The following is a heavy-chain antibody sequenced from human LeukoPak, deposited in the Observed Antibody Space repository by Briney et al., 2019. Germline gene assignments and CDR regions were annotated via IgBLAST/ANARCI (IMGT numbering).Heavy chain of an antibody. CDR3: ARSDDLGAFDI. CDR1: GFTFDDYA. CDR2: ISSSSSYI. J-gene: IGHJ3*02. D-gene: IGHD3-3*01. Sequence: PGRSLRLSCAASGFTFDDYAMHWVRQAPGKGLEWVSSISSSSSYIYYADSVKGRFTISRDNAKNSLYLQMNSLRAEDTAVYYCARSDDLGAFDIWGQGTMVTVSS. V-gene: IGHV3-21*01.